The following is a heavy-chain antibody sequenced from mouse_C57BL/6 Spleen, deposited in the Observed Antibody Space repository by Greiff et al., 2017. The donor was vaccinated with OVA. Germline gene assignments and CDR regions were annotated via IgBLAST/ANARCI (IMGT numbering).Heavy chain of an antibody. Sequence: VQLQQSGPELVKPGASVKMSCKASGYTFTDYNMHWVKQSHGKSLEWIGYINPNNGGTSYNQKFKGKATLTVNKSSSTAYMELRSLTSEDSAVYYCAKHPLLLHYALDYWGQGTSVTVSA. CDR1: GYTFTDYN. D-gene: IGHD2-10*01. CDR3: AKHPLLLHYALDY. CDR2: INPNNGGT. V-gene: IGHV1-22*01. J-gene: IGHJ4*01.